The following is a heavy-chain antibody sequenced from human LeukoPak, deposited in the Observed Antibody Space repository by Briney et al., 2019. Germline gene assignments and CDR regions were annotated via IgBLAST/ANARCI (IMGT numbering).Heavy chain of an antibody. CDR1: GFTFSSYE. J-gene: IGHJ6*03. CDR2: ISSSGSTI. Sequence: GGSLRLSCAASGFTFSSYEINWVRQAPGKGLEWVSYISSSGSTIFYADSVKGRFTISRDNAKNSLYLQMNSLRAEDTAVYYCARDRKRGTMIVGYYYYMDVWGKGTTVTVSS. CDR3: ARDRKRGTMIVGYYYYMDV. D-gene: IGHD3-22*01. V-gene: IGHV3-48*03.